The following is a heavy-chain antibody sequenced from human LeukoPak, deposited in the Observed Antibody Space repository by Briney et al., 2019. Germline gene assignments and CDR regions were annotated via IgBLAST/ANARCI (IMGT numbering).Heavy chain of an antibody. J-gene: IGHJ4*02. CDR1: GYTFTSYY. D-gene: IGHD3-22*01. Sequence: GASVKVSCKASGYTFTSYYMHWVRQAPGQGLEWMGWISAYNGNTNYAQKLQGRVTMTTDTSTSTAYMELRSLRSDDTAVYYCALISNYYDSSGFQGGDGYWGQGTLVTVSS. CDR3: ALISNYYDSSGFQGGDGY. V-gene: IGHV1-18*04. CDR2: ISAYNGNT.